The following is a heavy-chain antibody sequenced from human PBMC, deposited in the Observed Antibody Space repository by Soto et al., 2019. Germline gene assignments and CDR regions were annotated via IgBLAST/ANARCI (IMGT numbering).Heavy chain of an antibody. D-gene: IGHD1-26*01. CDR1: GFAFSSYG. V-gene: IGHV3-30*18. Sequence: GGSLRISCASSGFAFSSYGMDWVRQAPGKGLELVAVISHDGNNKYYADSVKGRFTISRDNSKSTLFLQMSSLGVEDTAVFYCPKGLEVGALYYGMNVWGQGTPVTVSS. CDR2: ISHDGNNK. J-gene: IGHJ6*02. CDR3: PKGLEVGALYYGMNV.